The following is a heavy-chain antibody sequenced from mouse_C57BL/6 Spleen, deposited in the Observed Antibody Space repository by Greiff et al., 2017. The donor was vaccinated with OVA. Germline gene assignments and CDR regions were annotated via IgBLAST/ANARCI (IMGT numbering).Heavy chain of an antibody. V-gene: IGHV1-4*01. CDR2: INPSSGYT. J-gene: IGHJ4*01. D-gene: IGHD3-2*02. Sequence: QVQLQQSGAELARPGASVKMSCKASGYTFTSYTMHWVKQRPGQGLEWIGYINPSSGYTKYNQKFKDKATLTADKSSSTAYMQLSSLTSEDSAVYYCARSGALYAMDYWGQGTSVTVSS. CDR1: GYTFTSYT. CDR3: ARSGALYAMDY.